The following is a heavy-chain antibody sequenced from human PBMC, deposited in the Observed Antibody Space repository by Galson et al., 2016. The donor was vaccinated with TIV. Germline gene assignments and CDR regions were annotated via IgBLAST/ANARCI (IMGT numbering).Heavy chain of an antibody. CDR1: GYTFSTYA. J-gene: IGHJ3*02. CDR3: AKIGQEHDAFDI. Sequence: CKASGYTFSTYAKHWVRQAPGQRLEWMGWINTDNGGTMYAQKFQGWVTMTRDTSITTAYMELSRLKSDDTAVYYCAKIGQEHDAFDIWGQGTMVTVFS. V-gene: IGHV1-2*04. CDR2: INTDNGGT. D-gene: IGHD1/OR15-1a*01.